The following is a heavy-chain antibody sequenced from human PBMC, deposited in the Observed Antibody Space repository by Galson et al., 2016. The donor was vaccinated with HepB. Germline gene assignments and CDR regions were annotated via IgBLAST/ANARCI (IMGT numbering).Heavy chain of an antibody. J-gene: IGHJ5*02. CDR2: IYYSGIT. CDR1: GDSVNSAGYF. V-gene: IGHV4-31*11. CDR3: AKGRGYDSGDYFKFDP. Sequence: TLSLTCAVSGDSVNSAGYFWRWIRQLPGKGLEWIGYIYYSGITHYNPSLSGRVAFSLDTSKNHLSLNLSTVTAADTAIYYCAKGRGYDSGDYFKFDPWGQGKLVTVSP. D-gene: IGHD3-10*01.